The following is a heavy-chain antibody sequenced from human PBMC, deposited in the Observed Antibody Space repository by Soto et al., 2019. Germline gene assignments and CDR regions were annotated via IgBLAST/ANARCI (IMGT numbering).Heavy chain of an antibody. CDR1: GFTVSSNY. V-gene: IGHV3-66*01. D-gene: IGHD3-16*02. CDR3: ARISMHLGELSPYFDY. Sequence: EVQLVESGGGLVQPGGSLRLSCAASGFTVSSNYMSWVRQAPGKGLEWVSVIYSGGSTYYADSVKGRFTISRDNSKNTLYLQMNRLRAEDTAVYYCARISMHLGELSPYFDYWGQGTLVTVSS. CDR2: IYSGGST. J-gene: IGHJ4*02.